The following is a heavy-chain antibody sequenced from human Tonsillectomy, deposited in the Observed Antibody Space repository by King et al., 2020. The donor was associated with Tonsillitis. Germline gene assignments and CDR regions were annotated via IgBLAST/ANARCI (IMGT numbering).Heavy chain of an antibody. V-gene: IGHV3-33*05. D-gene: IGHD5-24*01. J-gene: IGHJ4*02. CDR3: ARDRDGYIFDY. Sequence: VQLVESGGGVVQPGRSLRLSCAASGFTFSSYDMYWVRQAPGKGLEWVAVISYDGSNKYYADSVTGRFTISRDNSKNKVYLQMNSLRAEDTAVYYCARDRDGYIFDYWGQGILVTVSS. CDR1: GFTFSSYD. CDR2: ISYDGSNK.